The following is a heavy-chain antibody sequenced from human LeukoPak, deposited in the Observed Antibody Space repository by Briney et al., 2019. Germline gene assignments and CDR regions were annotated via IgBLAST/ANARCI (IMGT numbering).Heavy chain of an antibody. CDR3: ARTRDFWSAYFDY. D-gene: IGHD3-3*01. CDR2: ILHSGST. CDR1: GVSITSDTYY. J-gene: IGHJ4*02. Sequence: SETLSLTCAVSGVSITSDTYYWSWIRQPPGKGLEWIGYILHSGSTYHNPSLKSRVTISVDTSKNQFSLKLSSVTAADTAVYFCARTRDFWSAYFDYWARESWSPSP. V-gene: IGHV4-30-2*01.